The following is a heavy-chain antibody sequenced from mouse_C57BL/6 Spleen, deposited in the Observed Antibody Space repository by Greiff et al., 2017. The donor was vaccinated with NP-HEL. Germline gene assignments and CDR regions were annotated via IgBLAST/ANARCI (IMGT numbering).Heavy chain of an antibody. J-gene: IGHJ4*01. CDR3: ALDYDRYYAMDY. Sequence: QVQLKESGAELAKPGASVKLSCKASGYTFTSCWMHWVKQRPGQGLEWIGYINPSSGYTKYNQKFKDKATLTADKSSSTAYMQLSSLTYEDSAVYYCALDYDRYYAMDYWGQGTSVTVSS. D-gene: IGHD2-4*01. V-gene: IGHV1-7*01. CDR2: INPSSGYT. CDR1: GYTFTSCW.